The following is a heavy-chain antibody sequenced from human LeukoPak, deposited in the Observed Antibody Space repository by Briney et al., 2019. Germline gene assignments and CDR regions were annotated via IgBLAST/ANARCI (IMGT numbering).Heavy chain of an antibody. CDR2: IYTSGST. Sequence: PSDTLSLTCTVPGGSISSGSYYWSWIRQPAGKGLEWIGRIYTSGSTNYNPSLKSRVTISVDTSKNQFSLKLSSVTAADTAVYYCASSHRGYYGSGSFDYWGQGTLVTVSS. CDR3: ASSHRGYYGSGSFDY. V-gene: IGHV4-61*02. J-gene: IGHJ4*02. D-gene: IGHD3-10*01. CDR1: GGSISSGSYY.